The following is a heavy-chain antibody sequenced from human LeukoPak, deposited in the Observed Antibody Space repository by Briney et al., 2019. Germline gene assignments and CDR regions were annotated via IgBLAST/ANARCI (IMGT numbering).Heavy chain of an antibody. CDR1: GYTFTGYY. CDR3: ARDLMVRGVLKLIINWFDP. D-gene: IGHD3-10*01. V-gene: IGHV1-2*02. CDR2: INPNSGGT. J-gene: IGHJ5*02. Sequence: ASVKVSCKASGYTFTGYYMHWVRQAPGQGLEWMGWINPNSGGTNYAQKFQGRVTMTRDTSISTAYMELGGLRSDDTAVYYCARDLMVRGVLKLIINWFDPWGQGTLVTVSS.